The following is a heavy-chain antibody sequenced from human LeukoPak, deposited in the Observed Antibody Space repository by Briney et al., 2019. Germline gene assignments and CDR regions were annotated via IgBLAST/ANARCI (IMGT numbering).Heavy chain of an antibody. CDR3: VRWGLGAVAGTRDAFDI. Sequence: PSETLSLTCAVYGGSFSGYYWSWIRQPPGKGLEWIGEINHSGSINYNPSLKSRVTISVDTSKNQFSLKLSSVTAADTAVYYCVRWGLGAVAGTRDAFDIWGQGTMVTASS. CDR2: INHSGSI. V-gene: IGHV4-34*01. CDR1: GGSFSGYY. D-gene: IGHD6-19*01. J-gene: IGHJ3*02.